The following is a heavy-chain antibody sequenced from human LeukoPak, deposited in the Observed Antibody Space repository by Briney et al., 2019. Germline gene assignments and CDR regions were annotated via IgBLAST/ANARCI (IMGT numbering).Heavy chain of an antibody. V-gene: IGHV4-59*01. Sequence: PSETLSLTCTVSGDYISNYYWSWIRQPPGKRLEWIGYIFYTGNANYNPSLKRRVTISLDKAKNQFSLKVNSVTAADTAVYYCARGVKSTYYDFWSVPSLDYWGQGTLVTVSS. J-gene: IGHJ4*02. CDR1: GDYISNYY. CDR3: ARGVKSTYYDFWSVPSLDY. D-gene: IGHD3-3*01. CDR2: IFYTGNA.